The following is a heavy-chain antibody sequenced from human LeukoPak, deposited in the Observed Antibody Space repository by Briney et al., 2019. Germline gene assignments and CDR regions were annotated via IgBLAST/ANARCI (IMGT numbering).Heavy chain of an antibody. D-gene: IGHD3-16*02. V-gene: IGHV4-34*01. CDR2: INHSGST. CDR1: GGSFSGYY. J-gene: IGHJ6*04. Sequence: SETLSLTCAVYGGSFSGYYWSWIRQPPGKGLEWIGEINHSGSTNYNPSLKSRVTISVDTSKNQFSLKPSSVTAADTAVYYCARVRVINFYYYGMDVWGKGTTVTVSS. CDR3: ARVRVINFYYYGMDV.